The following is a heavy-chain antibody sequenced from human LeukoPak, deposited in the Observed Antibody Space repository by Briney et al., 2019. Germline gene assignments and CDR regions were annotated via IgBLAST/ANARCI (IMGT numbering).Heavy chain of an antibody. V-gene: IGHV4-59*08. J-gene: IGHJ6*02. CDR2: IYYSGST. CDR3: ARHYGVPFYYYYGMDV. D-gene: IGHD4-17*01. Sequence: SETLSLTCTVSGGSISSYCWSWIRQPPGKGLDWIGYIYYSGSTNYNPSLKGRVTISVDTSKNQFSLKLSSVTAADTAVYYCARHYGVPFYYYYGMDVWGQGTTVTVSS. CDR1: GGSISSYC.